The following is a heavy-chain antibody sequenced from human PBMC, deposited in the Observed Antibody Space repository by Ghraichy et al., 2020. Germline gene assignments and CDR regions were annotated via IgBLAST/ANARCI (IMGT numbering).Heavy chain of an antibody. J-gene: IGHJ6*02. D-gene: IGHD6-13*01. CDR3: AKVDSSSWPEYYYGMDV. CDR1: GFTFSSYG. Sequence: GSLRLSCAASGFTFSSYGMHWVRQAPGKGLEWVAVISYDGSNKYYADSVKGRFTISRDNSKNTLYLQMNSLRAEDTAVYYCAKVDSSSWPEYYYGMDVWGQGTTVTVSS. V-gene: IGHV3-30*18. CDR2: ISYDGSNK.